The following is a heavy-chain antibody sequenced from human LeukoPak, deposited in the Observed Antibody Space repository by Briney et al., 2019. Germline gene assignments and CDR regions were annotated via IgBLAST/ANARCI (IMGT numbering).Heavy chain of an antibody. CDR2: IYYSGST. V-gene: IGHV4-39*02. Sequence: KASETLSLTCTVAGGSISSSSYYWGWIRQPPGKGLEWIGSIYYSGSTHYNPSLKRPVTIAVDTSKNQCSLKLSSFTAADTAVYYCAREEWTMVRGVKDPSCYDYGMDVWGQGTTVTVSS. J-gene: IGHJ6*02. D-gene: IGHD3-10*01. CDR3: AREEWTMVRGVKDPSCYDYGMDV. CDR1: GGSISSSSYY.